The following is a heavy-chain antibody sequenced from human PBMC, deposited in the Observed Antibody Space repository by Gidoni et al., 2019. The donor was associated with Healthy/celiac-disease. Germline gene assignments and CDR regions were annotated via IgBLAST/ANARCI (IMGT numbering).Heavy chain of an antibody. CDR2: IIPILVIA. CDR1: GGTFSSYT. Sequence: QVQRVQSGAEVKKPGSSVKVSCQASGGTFSSYTISWVRQAPGQGLEWMGRIIPILVIANDAQKFQGRVTITADKSTSTAYMELSSLRSEDTAVYYCARGDDYGTYYYFGMDVWGQGTTVTVSS. V-gene: IGHV1-69*02. CDR3: ARGDDYGTYYYFGMDV. J-gene: IGHJ6*02. D-gene: IGHD4-17*01.